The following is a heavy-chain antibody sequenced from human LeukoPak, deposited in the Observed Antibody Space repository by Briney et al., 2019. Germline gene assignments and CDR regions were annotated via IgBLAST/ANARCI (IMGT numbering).Heavy chain of an antibody. V-gene: IGHV4-39*07. CDR3: AREPSSSGWYWFDP. Sequence: SETLSLTCTVSGGSISSSSYYWGWIRQPPGKGLEWIGSIYYSGSTYYNPSLKSRVTISVDTSKNQFSLKLSSVTAADTAVYYCAREPSSSGWYWFDPWGQGTLVTVSS. CDR1: GGSISSSSYY. D-gene: IGHD6-19*01. CDR2: IYYSGST. J-gene: IGHJ5*02.